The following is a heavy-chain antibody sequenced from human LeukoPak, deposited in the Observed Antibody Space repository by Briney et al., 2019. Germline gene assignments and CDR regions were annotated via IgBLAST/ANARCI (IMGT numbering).Heavy chain of an antibody. J-gene: IGHJ5*02. Sequence: GGSLRHSCATSGFTFSGSATHWVRQAPGKGLDWVARIRSKTNNYATAYAASVEGRFTISRDDSKNTAYLQMNSLKTEDTAVYYCTRGLDGPWFDPWAQGTLVTVSS. CDR2: IRSKTNNYAT. CDR1: GFTFSGSA. V-gene: IGHV3-73*01. CDR3: TRGLDGPWFDP. D-gene: IGHD5-24*01.